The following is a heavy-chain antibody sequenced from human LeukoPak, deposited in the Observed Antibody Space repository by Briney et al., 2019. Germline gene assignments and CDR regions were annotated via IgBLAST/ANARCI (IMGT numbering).Heavy chain of an antibody. Sequence: EASVKVSCKASGGSFSRNAISWVRQAPGQGLKWMGRFIPILGIATYAQKFQGRVTITADRSTSTAYMELSSLRSEDTAVYYCARIQAVGVPVAIDAYYSYGMDVWGQGTAVTVSS. CDR3: ARIQAVGVPVAIDAYYSYGMDV. CDR1: GGSFSRNA. V-gene: IGHV1-69*04. D-gene: IGHD2-2*02. CDR2: FIPILGIA. J-gene: IGHJ6*02.